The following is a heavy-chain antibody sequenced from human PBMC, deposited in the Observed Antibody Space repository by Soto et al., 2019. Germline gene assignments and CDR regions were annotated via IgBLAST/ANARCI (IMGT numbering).Heavy chain of an antibody. J-gene: IGHJ2*01. D-gene: IGHD1-1*01. V-gene: IGHV2-5*02. CDR3: VHQYWNENNYDSDL. Sequence: QITVKESGPKLVKPSQPLTLTCAFSGFSLSTSGVGVGWVRQPPGKAPEWLALIYWDDDKRYSPSPKSTLSNTKDTSKDQVVFTMTNIDPVDTAADSCVHQYWNENNYDSDLWGRGTLVTVSS. CDR2: IYWDDDK. CDR1: GFSLSTSGVG.